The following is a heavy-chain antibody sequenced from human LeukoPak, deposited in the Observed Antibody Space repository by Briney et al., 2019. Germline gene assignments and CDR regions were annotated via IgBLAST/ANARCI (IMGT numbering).Heavy chain of an antibody. J-gene: IGHJ4*02. D-gene: IGHD6-13*01. CDR3: AKVVSGHSSTWCYLDY. CDR1: GFTFSNYA. CDR2: ISGSDGST. Sequence: GGSLRLSCAASGFTFSNYAMTWVRQAPGKGLEWVSSISGSDGSTYCADSVKGRFTISRDNSKNTLFVQMNSLRAEDTAVYFCAKVVSGHSSTWCYLDYWGQGTLVTVSS. V-gene: IGHV3-23*01.